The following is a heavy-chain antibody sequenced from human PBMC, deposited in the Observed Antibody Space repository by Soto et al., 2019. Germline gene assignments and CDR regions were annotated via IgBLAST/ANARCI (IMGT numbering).Heavy chain of an antibody. Sequence: SETLSLTCTVSGGSISGYYWSWIRQPPGKGLEWIGNVYYSGGAKYNPSVKRRVSISVDTSKNQFSLNLSSVTAADTAVYYCTRDGDGRMTTNPYYYYGMDVWGPGITVTVS. V-gene: IGHV4-59*01. J-gene: IGHJ6*02. D-gene: IGHD2-21*02. CDR1: GGSISGYY. CDR3: TRDGDGRMTTNPYYYYGMDV. CDR2: VYYSGGA.